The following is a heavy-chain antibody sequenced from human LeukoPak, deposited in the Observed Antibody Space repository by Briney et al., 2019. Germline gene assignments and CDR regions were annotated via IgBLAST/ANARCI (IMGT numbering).Heavy chain of an antibody. CDR3: ARNYFDILTGVLN. Sequence: GGSLRLSCAASGFTVSSNYMSWVRQAPGKGLERVSVISSGGSTYYADSVKGRFTISRDNSKNTLYLQMNSLRAEDTAVYYCARNYFDILTGVLNWGQGTLVTVSS. D-gene: IGHD3-9*01. V-gene: IGHV3-53*01. J-gene: IGHJ4*02. CDR2: ISSGGST. CDR1: GFTVSSNY.